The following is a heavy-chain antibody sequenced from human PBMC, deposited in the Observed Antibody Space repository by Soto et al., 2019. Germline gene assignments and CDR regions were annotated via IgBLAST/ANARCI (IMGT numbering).Heavy chain of an antibody. J-gene: IGHJ6*02. D-gene: IGHD2-2*01. Sequence: PGESLKISCKGSGYSFTSYWIGWVRQMPGKGLEWMGIIYPGDSDTRYSPSFQGQVTISADKSISTAYLQWSSLKASDIAMYYCARHRGTYCSSTSCYGMDVWGQGTTVTVSS. V-gene: IGHV5-51*01. CDR3: ARHRGTYCSSTSCYGMDV. CDR1: GYSFTSYW. CDR2: IYPGDSDT.